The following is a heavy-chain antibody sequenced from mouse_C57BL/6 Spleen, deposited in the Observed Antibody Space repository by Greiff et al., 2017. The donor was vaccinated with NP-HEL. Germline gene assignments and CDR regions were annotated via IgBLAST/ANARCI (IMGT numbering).Heavy chain of an antibody. CDR1: GYTFTDYY. CDR2: INPNNGGT. J-gene: IGHJ4*01. V-gene: IGHV1-26*01. Sequence: VQLQQSGPELVKPGASVKISCKASGYTFTDYYMNWVKQSHGKSLEWIGDINPNNGGTSYNQKFKGKATLTVDKSSSTAYMELRSLTSEDSAVYYCARRPGYPYYYAMDYGGQGTSVTVSS. CDR3: ARRPGYPYYYAMDY. D-gene: IGHD2-2*01.